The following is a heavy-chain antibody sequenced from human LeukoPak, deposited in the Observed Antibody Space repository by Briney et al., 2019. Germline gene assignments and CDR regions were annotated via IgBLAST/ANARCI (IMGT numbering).Heavy chain of an antibody. CDR3: ARDLDYDILTGNMYYFDY. D-gene: IGHD3-9*01. CDR2: ISAYNGNT. CDR1: GYTFTSYG. V-gene: IGHV1-18*01. J-gene: IGHJ4*02. Sequence: ASVKVSCKASGYTFTSYGISWVRHAPGQGLEWMGWISAYNGNTNYAQKLQGRVTMTTDTSTSTAYMELRSLRSDDTAVYYCARDLDYDILTGNMYYFDYWGQGTLVTVSS.